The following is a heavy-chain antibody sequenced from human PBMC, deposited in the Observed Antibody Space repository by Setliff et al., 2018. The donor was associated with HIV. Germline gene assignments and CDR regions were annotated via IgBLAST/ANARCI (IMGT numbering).Heavy chain of an antibody. CDR1: AYSIIINEW. Sequence: SETLSLTCSVSAYSIIINEWWGWIRQTPGKGLEWIGYIHYDGVTHYNSSLKSRVTISIDTSKNQFSLRLSSVTAVDTAVYYCVRVNYVRAYNNWFDPWGQGILVTVPQ. CDR2: IHYDGVT. CDR3: VRVNYVRAYNNWFDP. V-gene: IGHV4-28*03. D-gene: IGHD4-4*01. J-gene: IGHJ5*02.